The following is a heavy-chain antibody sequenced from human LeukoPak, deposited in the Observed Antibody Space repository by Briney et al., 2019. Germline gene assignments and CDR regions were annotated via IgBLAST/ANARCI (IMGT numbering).Heavy chain of an antibody. J-gene: IGHJ1*01. V-gene: IGHV3-30*18. D-gene: IGHD5-18*01. Sequence: PGRSLRLSCAASGFTFNTYGMHWVRQTPGKGLEWVAVISSDGSHNYYADSVKGRFNISRDNSKNTLYLQMNSLRAEDTAVYYYAKGGYSYGFADFWGQGTLVTVSS. CDR1: GFTFNTYG. CDR3: AKGGYSYGFADF. CDR2: ISSDGSHN.